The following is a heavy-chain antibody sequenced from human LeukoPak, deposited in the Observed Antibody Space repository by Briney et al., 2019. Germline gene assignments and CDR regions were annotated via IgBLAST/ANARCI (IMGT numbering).Heavy chain of an antibody. V-gene: IGHV1-18*01. D-gene: IGHD3-3*01. J-gene: IGHJ4*02. Sequence: ASVKVSCKASGYTFTSYGISWVRQAPGQGLEWMGWISAYNGNTNYAQKLQGRVTMTTDTSTSTAYMELRSLRSDDTAVYYCARDGYDFWSGSIFDYWGQGTLVTVSS. CDR2: ISAYNGNT. CDR3: ARDGYDFWSGSIFDY. CDR1: GYTFTSYG.